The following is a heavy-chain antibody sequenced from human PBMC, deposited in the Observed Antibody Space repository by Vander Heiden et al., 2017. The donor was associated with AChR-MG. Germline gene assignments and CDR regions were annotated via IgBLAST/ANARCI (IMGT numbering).Heavy chain of an antibody. V-gene: IGHV3-23*01. CDR1: GFPFSSYA. D-gene: IGHD6-19*01. Sequence: EVQLLESGGGLVQPGGSLRLSCAASGFPFSSYAMSWVRQAPGKGLEWVSAISGSGGSTDYADSVKGRFTISRDNSKNTLYLQMNSLRAEDTAVYYCAKDSLPAAVAGPFDYWGQGTLVTVSS. CDR2: ISGSGGST. J-gene: IGHJ4*02. CDR3: AKDSLPAAVAGPFDY.